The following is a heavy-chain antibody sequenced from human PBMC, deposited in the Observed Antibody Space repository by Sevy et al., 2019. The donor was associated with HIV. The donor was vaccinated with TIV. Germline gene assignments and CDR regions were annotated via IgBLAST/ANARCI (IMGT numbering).Heavy chain of an antibody. J-gene: IGHJ4*02. CDR3: ATEGLYYSGSTCYTEGFDD. CDR2: IKSKTDGGTT. D-gene: IGHD2-15*01. Sequence: GGSLRLSCAASGFTFSNGWMSWVRQAPGKGLEWVGRIKSKTDGGTTDYAAPMKGRFTISRDDSKNTVYLQMNSLKSEDTAVYYCATEGLYYSGSTCYTEGFDDWGQGTLVTVSS. CDR1: GFTFSNGW. V-gene: IGHV3-15*01.